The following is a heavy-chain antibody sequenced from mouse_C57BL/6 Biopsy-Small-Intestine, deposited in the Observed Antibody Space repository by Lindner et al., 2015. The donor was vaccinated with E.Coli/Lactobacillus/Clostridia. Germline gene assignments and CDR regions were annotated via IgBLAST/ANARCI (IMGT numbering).Heavy chain of an antibody. CDR3: ASEGDDWVVGY. CDR2: INPGSGFS. J-gene: IGHJ2*01. Sequence: VQLQESGAELARPGASVKVSCRTSGYTFTTYTIHWVKQRPGQGLEWIGYINPGSGFSRYNQRFKDKATLAADKSSSTAYMQLNSLTSEDSAVYYCASEGDDWVVGYWGQGTTLTVSS. V-gene: IGHV1-4*01. D-gene: IGHD4-1*01. CDR1: GYTFTTYT.